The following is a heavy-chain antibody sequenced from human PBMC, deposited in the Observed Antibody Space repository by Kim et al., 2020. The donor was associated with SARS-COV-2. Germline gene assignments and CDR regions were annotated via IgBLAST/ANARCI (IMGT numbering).Heavy chain of an antibody. CDR1: GYTFTDFG. CDR3: ARLSTQTWGTTWFDP. J-gene: IGHJ5*02. D-gene: IGHD3-16*01. V-gene: IGHV1-18*01. Sequence: ASVKVSCKTSGYTFTDFGVSWVRQAPGQGLEWVGWISGYNGNPKYAENLQGRVTLTTATSTSTAYMELRSLRSDDTAVYYCARLSTQTWGTTWFDPWGQG. CDR2: ISGYNGNP.